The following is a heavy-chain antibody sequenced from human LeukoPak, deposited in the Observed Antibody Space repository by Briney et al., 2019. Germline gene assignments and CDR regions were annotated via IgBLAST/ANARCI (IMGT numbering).Heavy chain of an antibody. CDR3: ARGYGDYVDAFDI. Sequence: ASVKVSCKASGYTFTGYYMHWVRQAPGQGREWMGWINPNSGGTNYAQKFQGRVTMTRDTSISTAYMELSRLRSDDTAVYYCARGYGDYVDAFDIWGQGTMVTVSS. CDR2: INPNSGGT. J-gene: IGHJ3*02. D-gene: IGHD4-17*01. CDR1: GYTFTGYY. V-gene: IGHV1-2*02.